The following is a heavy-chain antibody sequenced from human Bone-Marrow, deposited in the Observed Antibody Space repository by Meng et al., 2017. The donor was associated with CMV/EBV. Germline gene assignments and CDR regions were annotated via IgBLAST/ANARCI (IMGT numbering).Heavy chain of an antibody. Sequence: GESLKISCAASGFTFSTYWMNWVRQAPGRGPEWVANIKQDGSEKYYVGSVKGRFTISRDNAKNSLYLQMNSLRDDDTAIYYCARTPPFYDFWSGQGGWFDPWGQGTVVTVSS. CDR2: IKQDGSEK. V-gene: IGHV3-7*01. CDR1: GFTFSTYW. CDR3: ARTPPFYDFWSGQGGWFDP. D-gene: IGHD3-3*01. J-gene: IGHJ5*02.